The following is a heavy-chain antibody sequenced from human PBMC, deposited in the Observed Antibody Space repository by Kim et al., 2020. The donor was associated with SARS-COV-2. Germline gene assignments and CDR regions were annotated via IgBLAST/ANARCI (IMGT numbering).Heavy chain of an antibody. CDR3: AREHYDSSGYYRGFDY. Sequence: ASVKVSCKASGYTFTSYGISWVRQAPGQGLEWMGWISAYNGNTNYAQKLQGRVTMTTDTSTSTAYMELRSLRSDDTAVYYCAREHYDSSGYYRGFDYWGQGTLVTVSS. D-gene: IGHD3-22*01. J-gene: IGHJ4*02. CDR1: GYTFTSYG. V-gene: IGHV1-18*01. CDR2: ISAYNGNT.